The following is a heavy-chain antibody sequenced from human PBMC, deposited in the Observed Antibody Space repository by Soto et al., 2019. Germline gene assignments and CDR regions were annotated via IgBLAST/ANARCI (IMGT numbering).Heavy chain of an antibody. V-gene: IGHV3-48*03. D-gene: IGHD5-12*01. CDR3: ARARSGFDPFDY. Sequence: GGSLRLSCAASGFTFSSYEMNRVRHAPGKGLEWVSYISSSGNTIYYADSVKGRFTISRHNAKNSLYLQMNSLRAEDTAIYYCARARSGFDPFDYWGQGTLVTVSS. CDR1: GFTFSSYE. CDR2: ISSSGNTI. J-gene: IGHJ4*02.